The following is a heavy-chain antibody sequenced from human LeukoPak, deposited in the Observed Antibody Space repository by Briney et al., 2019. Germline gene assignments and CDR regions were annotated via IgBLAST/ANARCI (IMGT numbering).Heavy chain of an antibody. CDR1: GYTFTSYC. CDR3: ARNSGYCSGGSCYESNDY. CDR2: INPSGGST. J-gene: IGHJ4*02. V-gene: IGHV1-46*01. Sequence: ASVKVCCKASGYTFTSYCMHWVGQAPGQGLEWMGIINPSGGSTSYAQKFQGRVTMTRDTSTSTVYMELSSLRSEDTAVYYCARNSGYCSGGSCYESNDYRGQGTLVTVSS. D-gene: IGHD2-15*01.